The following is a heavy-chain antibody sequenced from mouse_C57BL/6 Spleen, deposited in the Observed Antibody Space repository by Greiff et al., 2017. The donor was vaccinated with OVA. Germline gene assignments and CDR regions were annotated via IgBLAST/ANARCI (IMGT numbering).Heavy chain of an antibody. CDR2: INPNNGGT. J-gene: IGHJ3*01. CDR3: ARRGYSNLPWFAY. D-gene: IGHD2-5*01. CDR1: GYTFTDYN. V-gene: IGHV1-18*01. Sequence: VHVKQSGPELVKPGASVKIPCKASGYTFTDYNMDWVKQSHGKSLEWIGDINPNNGGTIYNQKFKGKATLTVDKSSSTAYMELRSLTSEDTAVYYCARRGYSNLPWFAYWGQGTLVTVSA.